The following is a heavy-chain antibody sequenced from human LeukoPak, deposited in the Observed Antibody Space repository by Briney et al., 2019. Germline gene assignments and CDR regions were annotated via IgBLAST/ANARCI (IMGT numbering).Heavy chain of an antibody. CDR3: ASLVDPSSADFDY. Sequence: SESLSLTCTVSGGSISSSSYYWGWIRQPPGKGLEWIGTIYNSGSTYYNPSLKSRVTISVDTSKNQFSLKLSSVTAADTAVYYCASLVDPSSADFDYWGQGTLVTVSS. D-gene: IGHD2-15*01. V-gene: IGHV4-39*01. CDR2: IYNSGST. J-gene: IGHJ4*02. CDR1: GGSISSSSYY.